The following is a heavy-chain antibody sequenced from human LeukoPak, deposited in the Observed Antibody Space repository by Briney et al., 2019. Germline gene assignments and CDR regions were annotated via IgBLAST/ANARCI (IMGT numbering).Heavy chain of an antibody. V-gene: IGHV1-2*02. D-gene: IGHD3-9*01. CDR3: ARGTDVLRYFDWLLYTDY. Sequence: GASVKVSCKASGYTFTGYYMHWVRPAPGQGLEWMGWINPNSGGTNYAQKFQGRVTMTRDTSISTAYMELSRLRSDDTAVYYCARGTDVLRYFDWLLYTDYWGQGTPVTVSS. J-gene: IGHJ4*02. CDR2: INPNSGGT. CDR1: GYTFTGYY.